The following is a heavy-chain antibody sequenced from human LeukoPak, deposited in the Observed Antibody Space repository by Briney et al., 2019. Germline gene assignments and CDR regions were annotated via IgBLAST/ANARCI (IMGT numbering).Heavy chain of an antibody. D-gene: IGHD2-21*01. Sequence: GGSLRLSCAASGFTVNINYMSWVRQAPGKGLEWVSVIYSGGSTYYADSVKGRFTISRDNSKNTLYLQMSSLRAEDTAVYFCARGPLGELEDYWGQGTLVTVSS. V-gene: IGHV3-66*01. CDR1: GFTVNINY. J-gene: IGHJ4*02. CDR3: ARGPLGELEDY. CDR2: IYSGGST.